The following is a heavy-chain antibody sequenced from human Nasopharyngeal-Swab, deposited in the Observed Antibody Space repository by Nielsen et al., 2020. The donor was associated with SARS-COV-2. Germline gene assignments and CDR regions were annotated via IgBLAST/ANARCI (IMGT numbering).Heavy chain of an antibody. Sequence: GESLKISCAASGFTFSSYAMSWVRQAPGTGLEWVSAISGSGGSTYYADSVKGRFTISRDNSKNTLYLQMNSLRAEDTAVYYCAKDYPYYYDSSGYYRFGAFDIWGQGTMVTVSS. J-gene: IGHJ3*02. CDR2: ISGSGGST. CDR3: AKDYPYYYDSSGYYRFGAFDI. V-gene: IGHV3-23*01. D-gene: IGHD3-22*01. CDR1: GFTFSSYA.